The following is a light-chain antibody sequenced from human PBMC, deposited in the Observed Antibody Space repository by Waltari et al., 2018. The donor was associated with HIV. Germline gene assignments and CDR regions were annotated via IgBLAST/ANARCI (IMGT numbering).Light chain of an antibody. J-gene: IGLJ1*01. CDR1: SSDVGGYNL. CDR2: AVN. V-gene: IGLV2-14*03. Sequence: QSALTQPASVSGSPGQSITISCTGTSSDVGGYNLVSWFRQYPGKAPKIMIYAVNNLRSGVPYRFSGFKSGNTASLTISGLQAEDEADYYCSSFTSSRLYVFGTGTKVTVL. CDR3: SSFTSSRLYV.